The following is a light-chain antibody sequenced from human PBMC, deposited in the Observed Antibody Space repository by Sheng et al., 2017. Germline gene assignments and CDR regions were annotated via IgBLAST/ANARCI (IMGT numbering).Light chain of an antibody. V-gene: IGLV3-1*01. CDR1: KLGDKY. CDR3: QAWDSSIVV. J-gene: IGLJ2*01. Sequence: SYELTQPPSVSVSPGQTASITCSGDKLGDKYACWYQQKPGQSPVLVIYQDSKRPSGIPERFSGSNSENTATLTISGTQAMDEADYYCQAWDSSIVVFGGGTKLTVL. CDR2: QDS.